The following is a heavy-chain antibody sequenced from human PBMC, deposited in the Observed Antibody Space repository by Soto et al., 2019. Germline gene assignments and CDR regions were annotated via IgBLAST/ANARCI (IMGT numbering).Heavy chain of an antibody. Sequence: GGSLRLSCGASGFTFDDYGMHWVRQAPGKGLEWVSSISWNSGRIGYTDSVKGRFTISRDNVKNSLYLQMNSLRAEDTALYYCARSGEFSASDYFGFWGQGTLVTVSS. D-gene: IGHD3-10*01. J-gene: IGHJ4*02. CDR2: ISWNSGRI. V-gene: IGHV3-9*01. CDR1: GFTFDDYG. CDR3: ARSGEFSASDYFGF.